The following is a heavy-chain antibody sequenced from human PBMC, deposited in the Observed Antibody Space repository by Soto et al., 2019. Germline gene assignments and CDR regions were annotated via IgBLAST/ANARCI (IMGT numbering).Heavy chain of an antibody. CDR2: IIPIFGTA. CDR1: GGTFSSYA. Sequence: SVKVSCKASGGTFSSYAISWVRQAPGQGLEWMGGIIPIFGTANYAQKFQGRVTITADESTSTAYMELSSLRSEDTAVYYCARRPAAIRGYYYGMDVWGQGTTVTVSS. J-gene: IGHJ6*02. V-gene: IGHV1-69*13. CDR3: ARRPAAIRGYYYGMDV. D-gene: IGHD2-2*02.